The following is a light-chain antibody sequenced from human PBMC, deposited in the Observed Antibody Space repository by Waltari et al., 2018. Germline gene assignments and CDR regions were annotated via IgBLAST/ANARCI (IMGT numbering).Light chain of an antibody. CDR2: DDS. CDR3: YSTDSSDNHWV. V-gene: IGLV3-10*01. Sequence: SYELTQPPSVSVSPGQTARITCSGDALPKKYAYWYQQKSGQAPVLVIYDDSKRPSGIPERFSGSRSGTRARLTSSGAQGEDEADYYCYSTDSSDNHWVFGGGTKLTVL. CDR1: ALPKKY. J-gene: IGLJ3*02.